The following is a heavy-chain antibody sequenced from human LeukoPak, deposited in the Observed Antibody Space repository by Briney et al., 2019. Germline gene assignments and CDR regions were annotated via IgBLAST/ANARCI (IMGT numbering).Heavy chain of an antibody. CDR3: ARANSRLDYGLLDY. CDR1: GGTFSSYG. V-gene: IGHV1-2*02. Sequence: ASVKVSCKASGGTFSSYGISWVRQAPGQGLEWMGWINPDSGGTNSAQRVQGRGTMTRDTSIRTAYMELSRLTSDDTAVYYCARANSRLDYGLLDYWGQGTLVTVSS. CDR2: INPDSGGT. D-gene: IGHD3-16*01. J-gene: IGHJ4*02.